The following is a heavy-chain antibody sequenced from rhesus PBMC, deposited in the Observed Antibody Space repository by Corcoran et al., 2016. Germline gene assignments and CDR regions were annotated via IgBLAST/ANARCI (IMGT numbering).Heavy chain of an antibody. Sequence: QVQLQQWGEGLVKPSETLSLTCAVYGGSISGYYYWSWIRHPPGKGLEWIGYIYGNSASTNYNPSLKNRVTIAKDTCKNQFSLKLSSVTAADTAVYYCARDGDTVGTAYFDYWGQGVLVTVSS. V-gene: IGHV4-73*01. CDR2: IYGNSAST. J-gene: IGHJ4*01. D-gene: IGHD5-42*01. CDR1: GGSISGYYY. CDR3: ARDGDTVGTAYFDY.